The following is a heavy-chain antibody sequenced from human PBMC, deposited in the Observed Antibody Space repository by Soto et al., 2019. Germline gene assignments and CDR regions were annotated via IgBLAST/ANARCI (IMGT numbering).Heavy chain of an antibody. CDR2: LSGSGSLS. V-gene: IGHV3-23*01. J-gene: IGHJ4*02. D-gene: IGHD2-15*01. CDR1: GFTFNTFA. Sequence: EVLLLESGGGLVQPGGSLRLSCAASGFTFNTFAMTWVRQAPGKGLEWVSALSGSGSLSYYADSVKGRFTISRDNSKNTIYLQMNNLRVDETAVYFCARDRGGALDSWGQGTLVTVSS. CDR3: ARDRGGALDS.